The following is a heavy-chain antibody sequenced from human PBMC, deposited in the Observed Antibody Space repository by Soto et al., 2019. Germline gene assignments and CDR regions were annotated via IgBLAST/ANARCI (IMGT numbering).Heavy chain of an antibody. D-gene: IGHD3-22*01. CDR1: GYSFTSYW. CDR2: IYPGDSDT. V-gene: IGHV5-51*01. J-gene: IGHJ6*02. Sequence: GESLKISCKGSGYSFTSYWIGWVRQMPGKGLEWMGIIYPGDSDTRYSPSFQGQVTISADKSISTAYLQWSSLKASDTAMYYCARWEGDYDSSGYYYGMDVWGQGTTVTVSS. CDR3: ARWEGDYDSSGYYYGMDV.